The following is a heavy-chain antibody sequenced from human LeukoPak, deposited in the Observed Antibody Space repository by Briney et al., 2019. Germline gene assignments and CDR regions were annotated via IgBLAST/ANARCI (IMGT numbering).Heavy chain of an antibody. CDR1: GGSFSSYY. CDR3: ARVDYGDYYYYGMDV. Sequence: SETLSLTCAVYGGSFSSYYWSWIRQPPGKGLEWIGYIYYSGSANYNPSLKSRVTISVDTSKNQFSLKLSSVTAADTAVYYCARVDYGDYYYYGMDVWGQGTTVTVSS. CDR2: IYYSGSA. J-gene: IGHJ6*02. D-gene: IGHD4-17*01. V-gene: IGHV4-59*01.